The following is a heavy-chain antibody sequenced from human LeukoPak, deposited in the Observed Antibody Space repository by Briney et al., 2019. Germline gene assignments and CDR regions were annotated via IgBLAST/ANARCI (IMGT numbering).Heavy chain of an antibody. CDR2: ISYDGSNK. CDR1: GFTFSDHY. Sequence: GGSLRLSCAASGFTFSDHYMDWVRQAPGKGLEWVAVISYDGSNKYYADSVKGRFTISRDNSKNTLYLQMNSLRAEDTAVYYCARESYPGKFDYWGQGTLVTASS. D-gene: IGHD4-23*01. CDR3: ARESYPGKFDY. V-gene: IGHV3-30-3*01. J-gene: IGHJ4*02.